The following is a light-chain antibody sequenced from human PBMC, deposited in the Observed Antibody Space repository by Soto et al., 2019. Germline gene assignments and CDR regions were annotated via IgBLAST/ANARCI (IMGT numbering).Light chain of an antibody. Sequence: EIVLTQSPATLSLSPGERATLSCRASQSFSSYLAWYQQKPGQDPTLLIYDASKRDAGIPARFSGRGSGTDFTLAISSLEPEDFAVYYYQQRSNWPPVITFGQGTRLEIK. CDR1: QSFSSY. CDR2: DAS. J-gene: IGKJ5*01. V-gene: IGKV3-11*01. CDR3: QQRSNWPPVIT.